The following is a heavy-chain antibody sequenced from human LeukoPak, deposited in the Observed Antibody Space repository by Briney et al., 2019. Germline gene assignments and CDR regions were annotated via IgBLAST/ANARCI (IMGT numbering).Heavy chain of an antibody. D-gene: IGHD2-21*02. CDR3: AKDVTAIIDAFDI. CDR2: IRYDGSNK. J-gene: IGHJ3*02. V-gene: IGHV3-30*02. CDR1: GFTFSSYG. Sequence: GGSLRLSCAASGFTFSSYGMHWVRQAPGKGLEWVAFIRYDGSNKYYADSVKGRFTISRDNSKNTLYLQMDSLRAEDTAVYYCAKDVTAIIDAFDIWGQGTMVTVSS.